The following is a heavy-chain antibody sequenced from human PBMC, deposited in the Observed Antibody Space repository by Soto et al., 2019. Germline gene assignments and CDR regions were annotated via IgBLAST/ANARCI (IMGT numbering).Heavy chain of an antibody. CDR1: GYTFTGYY. CDR2: INPNSGGT. D-gene: IGHD3-22*01. CDR3: ARDQSYYDSSGYYQG. J-gene: IGHJ4*02. Sequence: ASVKVSCKASGYTFTGYYMHWVRQAPGQGLEWMGWINPNSGGTNYAQKFQGRVTMTRDTSISTAYMELSRLRSDDTAVYYCARDQSYYDSSGYYQGWGQGTLVTVSS. V-gene: IGHV1-2*02.